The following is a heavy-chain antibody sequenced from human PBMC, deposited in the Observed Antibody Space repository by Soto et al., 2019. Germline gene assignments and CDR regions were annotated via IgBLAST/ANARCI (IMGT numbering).Heavy chain of an antibody. D-gene: IGHD3-10*01. Sequence: PSETLSLTCAVYGVSFSGYYWSWIRQPPGKGLEWIGEINHSGSTNYNPSLKSRVTISVDTSKNQFSLKLSSATAADTAVYYCARHKGLFGDYYYYYYYMDVWGKGTTVTVSS. J-gene: IGHJ6*03. CDR3: ARHKGLFGDYYYYYYYMDV. CDR1: GVSFSGYY. CDR2: INHSGST. V-gene: IGHV4-34*01.